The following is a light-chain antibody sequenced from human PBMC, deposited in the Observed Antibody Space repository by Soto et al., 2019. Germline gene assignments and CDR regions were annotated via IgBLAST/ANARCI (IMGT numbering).Light chain of an antibody. Sequence: DLQMTQSPPYLSASVGDRVTITCRASQGIGNYLGWYQQKPGKAPKRLIYAASSLQGGVPSRFSGSGSGTEFTLTISSLQPEDFAAYYCLQHSSYPFTFGPGTKVDIK. CDR1: QGIGNY. CDR2: AAS. V-gene: IGKV1-17*01. CDR3: LQHSSYPFT. J-gene: IGKJ3*01.